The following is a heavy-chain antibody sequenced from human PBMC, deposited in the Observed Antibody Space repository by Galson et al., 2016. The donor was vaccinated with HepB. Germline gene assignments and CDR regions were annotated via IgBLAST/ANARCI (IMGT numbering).Heavy chain of an antibody. D-gene: IGHD3-10*01. CDR1: GFTFSTYA. Sequence: SLRLSCAVSGFTFSTYAMHWVRQAPGKGLEWVAVISYDGSKKFYADSVKDRFTISRDNSKSTLYLQMNSLRPEDTATYYCARDHKIQNVLVWFGAIDYWGQGNLVTVSS. CDR3: ARDHKIQNVLVWFGAIDY. V-gene: IGHV3-30-3*01. CDR2: ISYDGSKK. J-gene: IGHJ4*02.